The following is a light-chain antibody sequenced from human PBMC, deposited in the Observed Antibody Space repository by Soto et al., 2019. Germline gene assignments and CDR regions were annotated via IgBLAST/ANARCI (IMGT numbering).Light chain of an antibody. J-gene: IGLJ2*01. CDR2: DVS. CDR3: SSYASITTPVV. V-gene: IGLV2-14*03. CDR1: SSDVGTHTY. Sequence: QSALTQPASVSATPGQSITISCTETSSDVGTHTYVSWHQQHPGKAPKLLIYDVSDRPSGISNRFSGSKSGNTASLTISGLQAEDEADYYCSSYASITTPVVFGGGTKLTV.